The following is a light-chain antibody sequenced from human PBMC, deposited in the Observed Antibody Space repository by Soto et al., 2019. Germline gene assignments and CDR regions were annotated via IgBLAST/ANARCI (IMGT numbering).Light chain of an antibody. CDR3: QQSYSTPPN. CDR2: SAS. J-gene: IGKJ2*01. Sequence: IPMTQSPSSLSASVGDRVTLTCRTSRAINNYVNWYQHPPGRVPKLLISSASILQTGVPSRFSAGGSGTHFALNISKLQPEDVATYYCQQSYSTPPNFGQGTKLEI. V-gene: IGKV1-39*01. CDR1: RAINNY.